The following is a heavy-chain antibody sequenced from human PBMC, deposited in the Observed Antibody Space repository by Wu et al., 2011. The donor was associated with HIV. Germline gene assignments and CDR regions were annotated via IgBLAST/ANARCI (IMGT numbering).Heavy chain of an antibody. Sequence: QVQLVQSGAEVKKPGSSGXGLLQGFWRRPFSNYAIDWVRQAPGQGLEWMGRIIPVFGTAEYAQKFQDRVTITADKSTSTAYMELSSLRSEDTAVYYCVGLYDSGGYYFNGGVYWGQGTLVTVSS. CDR2: IIPVFGTA. D-gene: IGHD3-22*01. CDR3: VGLYDSGGYYFNGGVY. CDR1: RRPFSNYA. J-gene: IGHJ4*02. V-gene: IGHV1-69*14.